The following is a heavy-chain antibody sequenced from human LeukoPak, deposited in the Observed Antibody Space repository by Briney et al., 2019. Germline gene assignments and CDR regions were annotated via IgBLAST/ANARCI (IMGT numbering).Heavy chain of an antibody. J-gene: IGHJ4*02. CDR2: INPSGGST. Sequence: ASVKVSCKASGYTFTSYYMHWVRQAPGQGLEWMGIINPSGGSTSYAQKFQGRVTMTRDTSTSTVYMELSSLRSEDTAVYYCARDGGSYGYYDSSGYYEPQTFDYWGQGTLVTVSS. CDR1: GYTFTSYY. V-gene: IGHV1-46*01. D-gene: IGHD3-22*01. CDR3: ARDGGSYGYYDSSGYYEPQTFDY.